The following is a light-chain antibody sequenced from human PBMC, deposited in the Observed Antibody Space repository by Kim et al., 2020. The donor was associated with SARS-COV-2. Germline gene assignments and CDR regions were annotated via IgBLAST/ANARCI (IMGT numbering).Light chain of an antibody. J-gene: IGKJ4*01. CDR2: AAS. CDR3: QQYYSFPLT. V-gene: IGKV1-16*02. Sequence: DIQMTQSPSSLSSSVGDRVTITCRASQGIGNSLAWFQQKPGRAPESLIYAASRLQSGVPSKFSGSGSGTDVTLTISSLQPEDFATYYCQQYYSFPLTFGGGTKVDIK. CDR1: QGIGNS.